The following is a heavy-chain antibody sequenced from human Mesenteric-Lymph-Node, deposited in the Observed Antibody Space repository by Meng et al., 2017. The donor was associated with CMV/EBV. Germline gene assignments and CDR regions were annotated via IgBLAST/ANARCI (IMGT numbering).Heavy chain of an antibody. CDR2: IYYSGST. D-gene: IGHD3-3*01. Sequence: SETLSLTCTVSGGSISSSSYYWGWIRQPPGKGLEWFGSIYYSGSTYYNPSLKSRVTISVDTYKNQFSLKLSSVTAADTAVYYCARVFWSGYYLMSTLFDIWGQGTMVTVSS. CDR3: ARVFWSGYYLMSTLFDI. J-gene: IGHJ3*02. CDR1: GGSISSSSYY. V-gene: IGHV4-39*07.